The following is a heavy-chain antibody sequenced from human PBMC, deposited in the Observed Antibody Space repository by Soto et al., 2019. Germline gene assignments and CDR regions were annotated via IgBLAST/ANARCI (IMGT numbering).Heavy chain of an antibody. CDR3: ERVLRIRGGRYYYGMDV. V-gene: IGHV3-30-3*01. CDR1: GFTFSSYA. J-gene: IGHJ6*02. CDR2: ISYDGSNK. D-gene: IGHD3-10*01. Sequence: GQLVESGGGVAQPGRSLRLSCAASGFTFSSYAMHWVRQTPGQGLAWVAVISYDGSNKYYADSVKDRFTIAREDCNETVYLQMNSRRRHDTAVYFWERVLRIRGGRYYYGMDVWGQGTTVTVS.